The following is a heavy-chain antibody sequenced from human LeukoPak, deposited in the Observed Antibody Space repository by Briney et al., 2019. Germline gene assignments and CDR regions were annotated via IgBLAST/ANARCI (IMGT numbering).Heavy chain of an antibody. Sequence: PGGSLTLSCAASGFSFSNYWMSWVRQAPGKGLEWVSGISGSGGSSYYADSVKGRFTFSRDNSKSTLHLQMSSVRAEDTAVYYCAKVYTGTVESWGQGTLVTVSS. CDR1: GFSFSNYW. D-gene: IGHD1-1*01. CDR2: ISGSGGSS. CDR3: AKVYTGTVES. J-gene: IGHJ4*02. V-gene: IGHV3-23*01.